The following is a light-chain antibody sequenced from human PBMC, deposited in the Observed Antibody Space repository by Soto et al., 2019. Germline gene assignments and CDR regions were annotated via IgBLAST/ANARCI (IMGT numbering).Light chain of an antibody. V-gene: IGKV1-12*01. Sequence: DIRMTQSPSSVSASVGDRVTITRRARQGISSWLAWYQQKPGKAHTLLIYDSSSSQSGLPSRFSGSGYGPDVTLTISSLQPEDFATYYCQQANSFPFTLGPGTKVDI. CDR1: QGISSW. CDR3: QQANSFPFT. J-gene: IGKJ3*01. CDR2: DSS.